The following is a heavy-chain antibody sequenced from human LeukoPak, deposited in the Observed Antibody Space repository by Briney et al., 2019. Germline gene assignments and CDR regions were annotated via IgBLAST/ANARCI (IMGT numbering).Heavy chain of an antibody. CDR3: VRGTFAWALDF. CDR2: INSDGYGA. J-gene: IGHJ4*02. V-gene: IGHV3-74*01. CDR1: GFIFRDHG. Sequence: QPGGSLRLSCQASGFIFRDHGMHWVRQAPGKGLVWVSRINSDGYGASYADSVKGRFTISRDNAENTLYLQMDSLRVDDTAVYYCVRGTFAWALDFWGQGNLVTVSS. D-gene: IGHD1-14*01.